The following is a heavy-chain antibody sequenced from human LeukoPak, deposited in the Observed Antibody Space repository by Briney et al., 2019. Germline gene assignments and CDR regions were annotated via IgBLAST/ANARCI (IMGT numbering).Heavy chain of an antibody. Sequence: ASVKVSCKASGYTFTSYGISWVGQAPGQGLEWMGWISAYNGNTNYAQKLQGRVTMTTDTSTSTAYMELRSLRSDDTAVYYCARDGGINSSGYYFPAEYFQHWGQGTLVTVSS. D-gene: IGHD3-22*01. CDR1: GYTFTSYG. J-gene: IGHJ1*01. V-gene: IGHV1-18*01. CDR3: ARDGGINSSGYYFPAEYFQH. CDR2: ISAYNGNT.